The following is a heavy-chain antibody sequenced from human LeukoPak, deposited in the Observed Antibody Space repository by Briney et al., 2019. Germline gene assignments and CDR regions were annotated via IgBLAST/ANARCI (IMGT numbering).Heavy chain of an antibody. D-gene: IGHD6-19*01. CDR3: ARHVGSGWEYFQH. V-gene: IGHV4-59*08. Sequence: PSETLSLTCTVSGGSISSYYWSWIRQPPGKGLEWIGYIYYSGSTNYNPSLKSRVTISVDTSKNQSSLKLSSVTAADTAVYYCARHVGSGWEYFQHWGQGTLVTVSS. CDR1: GGSISSYY. J-gene: IGHJ1*01. CDR2: IYYSGST.